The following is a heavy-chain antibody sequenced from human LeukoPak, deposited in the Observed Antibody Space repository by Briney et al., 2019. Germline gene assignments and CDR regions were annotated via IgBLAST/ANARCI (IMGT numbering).Heavy chain of an antibody. D-gene: IGHD4-23*01. V-gene: IGHV3-48*03. CDR3: ARVHYFYGGNSEVYFDY. J-gene: IGHJ4*02. CDR2: ISISGSTI. Sequence: GGSLRLFCAASGFTFGTYEMNWVRQAPGKGLEWVSYISISGSTIYYADSVKGRFTISRDNAKNSLYLQMNSLRAEDTAVYYCARVHYFYGGNSEVYFDYWGQGTLVTVSS. CDR1: GFTFGTYE.